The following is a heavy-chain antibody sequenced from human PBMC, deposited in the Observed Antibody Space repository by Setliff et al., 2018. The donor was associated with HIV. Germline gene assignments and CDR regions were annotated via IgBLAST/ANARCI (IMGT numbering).Heavy chain of an antibody. D-gene: IGHD3-10*01. J-gene: IGHJ6*03. CDR1: GYTFTYDA. CDR2: ISTNTGNP. Sequence: ASVKVSCKASGYTFTYDAMNWVRQAPGQGLEWMGWISTNTGNPTYAQDFTGRFVFSLDTSVSTAYLQISSLKAEDTAVYYCARDPGRRAPTYYYMDVWGKGTTVTV. V-gene: IGHV7-4-1*02. CDR3: ARDPGRRAPTYYYMDV.